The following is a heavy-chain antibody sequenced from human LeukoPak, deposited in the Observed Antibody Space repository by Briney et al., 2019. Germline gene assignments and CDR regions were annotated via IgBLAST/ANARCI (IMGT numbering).Heavy chain of an antibody. CDR1: GGTFSSYA. V-gene: IGHV1-69*13. CDR2: IIPIFGTA. Sequence: SVKVSCKASGGTFSSYAISWVRQAPGQGLEWMGGIIPIFGTADYAQKFQGRVTITADESTSTAYMELSSLRSEDTAVYYCARDSGSSWHPYYFDYWGQGTLVTVSS. CDR3: ARDSGSSWHPYYFDY. D-gene: IGHD6-13*01. J-gene: IGHJ4*02.